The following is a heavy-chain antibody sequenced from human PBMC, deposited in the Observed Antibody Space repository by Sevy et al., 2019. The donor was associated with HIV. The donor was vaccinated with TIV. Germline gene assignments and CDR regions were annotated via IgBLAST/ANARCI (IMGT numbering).Heavy chain of an antibody. Sequence: GGSLRLSCTASEFTFSDYAMHWVRQTPGKGLEWVAIVSDDGIKDDYADSVKGWFAISRDDSSNTHYIQMNSLTPDDTAVYFCVKEATAHRKIRFCFGDNCFYNWFDIWGQGVLVTVSS. CDR3: VKEATAHRKIRFCFGDNCFYNWFDI. J-gene: IGHJ5*02. CDR1: EFTFSDYA. CDR2: VSDDGIKD. D-gene: IGHD1-1*01. V-gene: IGHV3-30*09.